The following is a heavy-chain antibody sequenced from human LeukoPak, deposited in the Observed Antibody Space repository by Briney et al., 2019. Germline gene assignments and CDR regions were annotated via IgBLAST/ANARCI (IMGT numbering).Heavy chain of an antibody. Sequence: SETLSLTCTVSGGSIRSSYYYWGWIRQPPGKGLEWIGSIYDSGSTYYNPSLKSRVTISVDTSKNQFSLKLNSVTAADTAVYYCARSLWRWFDPWGQGTLVTVSS. V-gene: IGHV4-39*01. D-gene: IGHD2-21*01. CDR1: GGSIRSSYYY. J-gene: IGHJ5*02. CDR3: ARSLWRWFDP. CDR2: IYDSGST.